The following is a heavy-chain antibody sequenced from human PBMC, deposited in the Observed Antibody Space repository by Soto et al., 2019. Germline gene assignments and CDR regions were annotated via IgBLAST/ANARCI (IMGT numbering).Heavy chain of an antibody. J-gene: IGHJ1*01. CDR3: AKVTRYCSGSSCHAGYFQH. D-gene: IGHD2-15*01. CDR1: GFTFNSYA. V-gene: IGHV3-33*03. Sequence: GGSLRLSCTASGFTFNSYAMHWVRQAPGKGLEWVAVIWYDGSNEYYAGSVKGRFTISRDNSKNTLYLHMKSLRAEDTADYYCAKVTRYCSGSSCHAGYFQHWGQGTPVTVSS. CDR2: IWYDGSNE.